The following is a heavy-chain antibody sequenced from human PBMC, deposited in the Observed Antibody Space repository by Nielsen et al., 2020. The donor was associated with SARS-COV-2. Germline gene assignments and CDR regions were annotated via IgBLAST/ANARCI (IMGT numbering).Heavy chain of an antibody. V-gene: IGHV3-9*01. CDR2: ISWNSGSI. J-gene: IGHJ6*02. D-gene: IGHD5-18*01. CDR3: RDFVSWIQPEGYYYYGMDV. CDR1: GFTFDDYA. Sequence: SLKISCAASGFTFDDYAMHWVRQAPGKGLEWVSGISWNSGSIGYADSVKGRFTISRDNAKNSLYLQMNSLRAEDTAVYCARDFVSWIQPEGYYYYGMDVWGQGTTVTVSS.